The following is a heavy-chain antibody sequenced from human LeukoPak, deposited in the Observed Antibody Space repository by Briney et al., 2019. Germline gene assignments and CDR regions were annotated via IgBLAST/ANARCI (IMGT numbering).Heavy chain of an antibody. CDR3: ALDYGYSSSPPFDY. J-gene: IGHJ4*02. CDR2: ISTTSTTI. Sequence: PGGSLSLSCVASGFTFSAYIMNWVRQAPGKGLEWNSYISTTSTTINYADSVKGRFTISRDNAKNSLYLQMNSLTDADTAVYFCALDYGYSSSPPFDYWGQGTLVTVSS. CDR1: GFTFSAYI. D-gene: IGHD6-6*01. V-gene: IGHV3-48*02.